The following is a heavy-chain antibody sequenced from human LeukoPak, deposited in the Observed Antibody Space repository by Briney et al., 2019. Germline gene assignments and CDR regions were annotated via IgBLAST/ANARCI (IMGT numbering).Heavy chain of an antibody. D-gene: IGHD5-24*01. J-gene: IGHJ4*02. CDR2: IKEDGTET. CDR3: AKEGRSLQTY. V-gene: IGHV3-7*03. CDR1: GFTFSSYV. Sequence: GGSLRLSCAASGFTFSSYVMSWVRLAPGKGLEWVANIKEDGTETYYVDSVKGRFTISRDSAKNSLYLQMNSLRVEDTAVYYCAKEGRSLQTYWGQGTLVTVSS.